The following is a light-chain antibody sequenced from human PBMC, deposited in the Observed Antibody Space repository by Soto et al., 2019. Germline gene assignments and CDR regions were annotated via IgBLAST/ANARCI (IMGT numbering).Light chain of an antibody. CDR1: QSVSTN. CDR2: GAS. J-gene: IGKJ4*01. CDR3: QQYNNWPALT. Sequence: EIVMTQSPATLSVSPGERATLSCRASQSVSTNLAWYQQKPGQAPRLLIYGASARATGIPATFSGSGSGTEFTLTISRLQSEDFAIYYCQQYNNWPALTFGGGTKVEI. V-gene: IGKV3-15*01.